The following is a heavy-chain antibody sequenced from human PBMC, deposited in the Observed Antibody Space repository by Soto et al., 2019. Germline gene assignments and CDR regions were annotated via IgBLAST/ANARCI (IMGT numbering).Heavy chain of an antibody. Sequence: PSETLSLTCTVSGGTVSSGSYYWSWIRQPPGKGLEWIGYIYYSGSTNYNPSLKSRVTISVDTSKNQFSLKLSSVTAADTAVYYCARDRIAAHPNYYYGMDVWGQGTTVTVSS. D-gene: IGHD6-6*01. J-gene: IGHJ6*02. CDR1: GGTVSSGSYY. CDR3: ARDRIAAHPNYYYGMDV. V-gene: IGHV4-61*01. CDR2: IYYSGST.